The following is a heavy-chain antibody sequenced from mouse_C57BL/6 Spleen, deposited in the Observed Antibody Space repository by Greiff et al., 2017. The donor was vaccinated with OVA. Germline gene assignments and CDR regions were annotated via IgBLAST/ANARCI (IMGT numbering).Heavy chain of an antibody. CDR1: GYAFSSSW. V-gene: IGHV1-82*01. CDR2: IYPGDGDT. D-gene: IGHD2-1*01. Sequence: QVQLQQSGPELVKPGASVKISCKASGYAFSSSWMHWVKQRPGKGLEWIGRIYPGDGDTNYNEKFKGKATLTADKSSSTAYMQLSSLTSEDSAVYFCATYGTSYAMDYWGQGTSVTFSS. CDR3: ATYGTSYAMDY. J-gene: IGHJ4*01.